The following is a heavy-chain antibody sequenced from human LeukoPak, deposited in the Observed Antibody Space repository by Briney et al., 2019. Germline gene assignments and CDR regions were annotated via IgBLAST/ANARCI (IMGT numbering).Heavy chain of an antibody. V-gene: IGHV3-30*01. J-gene: IGHJ4*02. CDR3: ARDYLWGFFDY. CDR1: GFTFSSYA. D-gene: IGHD2-21*01. Sequence: GGSLRLSCAASGFTFSSYAMHWVRQAPGKGLEWVAVISYDGSNKYYADSVKGRFTISRDNSKNTLYLQMNSLRAEDTAVYYCARDYLWGFFDYWGQGTLVTVSS. CDR2: ISYDGSNK.